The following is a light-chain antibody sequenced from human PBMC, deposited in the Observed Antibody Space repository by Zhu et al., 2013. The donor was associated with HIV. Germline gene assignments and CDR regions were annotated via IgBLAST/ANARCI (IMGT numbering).Light chain of an antibody. CDR2: GAT. CDR3: QQSDTDPT. Sequence: DVQMTQSPSSLSASVGDRVTITCRASQNIDRYLNWYQQKPGKGPKLLIYGATILQSGVPSRFSGSGSGTDFTLTISSLQPEDFATYYCQQSDTDPTFGQGTKVEV. J-gene: IGKJ1*01. CDR1: QNIDRY. V-gene: IGKV1-39*01.